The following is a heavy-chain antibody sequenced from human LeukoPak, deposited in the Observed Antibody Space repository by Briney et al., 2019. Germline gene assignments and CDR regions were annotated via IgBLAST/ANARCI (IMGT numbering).Heavy chain of an antibody. D-gene: IGHD1-26*01. CDR3: AKVASQSGSLNFDY. J-gene: IGHJ4*02. CDR2: IWYDGSNK. V-gene: IGHV3-33*06. Sequence: GGSLRLSCAASGFTFSSYGMHWVRQAPGKGLEWVAVIWYDGSNKYYADSVKGRFTISRDNSKNTPYLQMNSLRAEDTAVYYCAKVASQSGSLNFDYWGQGTLVTVSS. CDR1: GFTFSSYG.